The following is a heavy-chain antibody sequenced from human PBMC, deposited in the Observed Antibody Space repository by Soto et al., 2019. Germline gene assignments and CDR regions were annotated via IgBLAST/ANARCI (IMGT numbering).Heavy chain of an antibody. Sequence: SETLSLTCTVSGGSISTYYWSWIRQPPGKGLEWIGYIYYSGSTNYNPSLRSRITISVDTSKNQFSLKLSSVTTADTAVYFCARSRDYNYGMDVWGQGTTVTVSS. J-gene: IGHJ6*02. CDR1: GGSISTYY. V-gene: IGHV4-59*01. CDR3: ARSRDYNYGMDV. CDR2: IYYSGST.